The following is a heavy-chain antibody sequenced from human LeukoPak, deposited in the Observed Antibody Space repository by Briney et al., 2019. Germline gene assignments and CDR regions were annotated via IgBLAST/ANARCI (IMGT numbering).Heavy chain of an antibody. V-gene: IGHV3-48*01. Sequence: GGSLRLSCSASGFTFSTYTMNWVRQAPGKGPEWLAYISRSSSSIYYRDSVKGRSTVSRDNAKSSLYLEMKSLRAEDTALYFCATASHAVWNGFHDAFDMWGQGTRVTVAS. CDR1: GFTFSTYT. CDR3: ATASHAVWNGFHDAFDM. J-gene: IGHJ3*02. CDR2: ISRSSSSI. D-gene: IGHD3-3*01.